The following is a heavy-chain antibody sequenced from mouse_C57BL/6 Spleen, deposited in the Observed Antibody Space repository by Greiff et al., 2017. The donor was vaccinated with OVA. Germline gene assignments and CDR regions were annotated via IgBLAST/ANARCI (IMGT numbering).Heavy chain of an antibody. CDR1: GYAFSSSW. Sequence: QVQLQQSGPELVKPGASVKISCKASGYAFSSSWMNWVKQRPGKGLEWIGRIYPGDGDTNYNGKFKGKATLTADKSSSTAYMQLSSLTSEDSAVYFCARGGYGSSYDYAMDYWGQGTSVTVSS. CDR2: IYPGDGDT. J-gene: IGHJ4*01. D-gene: IGHD1-1*01. V-gene: IGHV1-82*01. CDR3: ARGGYGSSYDYAMDY.